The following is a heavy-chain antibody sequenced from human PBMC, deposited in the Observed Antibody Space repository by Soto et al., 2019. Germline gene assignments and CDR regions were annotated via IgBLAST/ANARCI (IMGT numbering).Heavy chain of an antibody. CDR3: ARGWWEREGYVMDV. D-gene: IGHD1-26*01. CDR1: GGSISSYY. CDR2: TYYSGST. Sequence: QVQLQESGPGLVQPSKTLSLTCTVSGGSISSYYWSWIRQPPGKELQYIGYTYYSGSTNYNPPLKSRVTIXQXTPXNQSSLRLSSVTAADTAVYYCARGWWEREGYVMDVWGQGTTVTVSS. J-gene: IGHJ6*02. V-gene: IGHV4-59*08.